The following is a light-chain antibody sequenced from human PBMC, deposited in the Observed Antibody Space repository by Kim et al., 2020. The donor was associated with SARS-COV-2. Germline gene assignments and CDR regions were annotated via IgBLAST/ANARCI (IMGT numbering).Light chain of an antibody. Sequence: QPVLTQSSSASASLGSSVNLTCTLSSGHSGYIITWHQQQPGKAPRYLMKLQPSGSYNKGGGIPDRFSGSSSGADRYLTISDLQADDEADYYCETWDSNSQVFGGGTQLTVL. CDR2: LQPSGSY. V-gene: IGLV4-60*03. CDR3: ETWDSNSQV. CDR1: SGHSGYI. J-gene: IGLJ3*02.